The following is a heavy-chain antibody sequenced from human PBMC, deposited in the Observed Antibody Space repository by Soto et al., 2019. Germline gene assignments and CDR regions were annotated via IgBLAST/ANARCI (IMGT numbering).Heavy chain of an antibody. CDR3: ARDPMGRYYDSGTYYFDY. CDR2: ISYDGSNK. J-gene: IGHJ4*02. CDR1: GFTFSSYA. V-gene: IGHV3-30-3*01. Sequence: QVQLVESGGGVVQPGRSLRLSCAASGFTFSSYAMHWVRQAPGKGLEWVAVISYDGSNKYYADSVKGRFTISRDNSKNTLYLQMNSLRAEDTAVYYCARDPMGRYYDSGTYYFDYWGQGTLVTVSS. D-gene: IGHD3-10*01.